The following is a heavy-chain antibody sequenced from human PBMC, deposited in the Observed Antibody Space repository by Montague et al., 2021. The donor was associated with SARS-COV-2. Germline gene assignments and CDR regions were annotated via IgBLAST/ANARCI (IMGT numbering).Heavy chain of an antibody. J-gene: IGHJ4*02. CDR3: ARVGNYLGVY. Sequence: SETLSLTCTVSGGSISSYYWSWIRQPAGKGLEWIGRIYTSGSTNYNPSLKSRVTISVDTSNNQFSLKLKSMSAADTAVYYCARVGNYLGVYWGQGILVTVSS. CDR1: GGSISSYY. D-gene: IGHD3-10*01. CDR2: IYTSGST. V-gene: IGHV4-4*07.